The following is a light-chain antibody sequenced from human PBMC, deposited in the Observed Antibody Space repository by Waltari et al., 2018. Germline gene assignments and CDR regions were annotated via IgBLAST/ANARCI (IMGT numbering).Light chain of an antibody. CDR2: GAS. J-gene: IGKJ1*01. Sequence: DIVMTQSPATLSVSPGERATLSCRASQSVGTNLAWYQQRPGQAPRLLLYGASSRATGIPARFSGSGSGTDFTLKISRVEAEDVGIYYCMQSTHWPWTFGQGTKVEIK. CDR1: QSVGTN. CDR3: MQSTHWPWT. V-gene: IGKV3-15*01.